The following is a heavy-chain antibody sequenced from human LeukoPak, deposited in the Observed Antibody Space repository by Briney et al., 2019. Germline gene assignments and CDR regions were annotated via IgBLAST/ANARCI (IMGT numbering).Heavy chain of an antibody. CDR1: GFTFSSYE. CDR3: ARDKTDYDYVWRSYRPMDY. Sequence: GGSLRLSCAASGFTFSSYEMNWVRQAPGKGLEWVSFISSGASTIYYADSVKGRFTISRDNAKNSLYLQMNSLRAEDTAVYYCARDKTDYDYVWRSYRPMDYWGQGTLVTVSS. V-gene: IGHV3-48*03. D-gene: IGHD3-16*02. J-gene: IGHJ4*02. CDR2: ISSGASTI.